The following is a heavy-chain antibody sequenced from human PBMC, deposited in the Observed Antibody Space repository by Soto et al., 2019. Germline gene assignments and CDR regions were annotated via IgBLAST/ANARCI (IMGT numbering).Heavy chain of an antibody. CDR2: ICGSGGNT. D-gene: IGHD5-18*01. J-gene: IGHJ4*02. CDR1: GFTFSSYA. CDR3: ANEEGRYGCGEEDFDY. V-gene: IGHV3-23*01. Sequence: EVQLLESGGGLVQPGGSLRLSCAASGFTFSSYAMTWVRQAPGKGLEWVSGICGSGGNTYYADSVKGRFTISRDNSKKTLYLQMSGLSAEDTAVYYCANEEGRYGCGEEDFDYWGQGTLVTVSS.